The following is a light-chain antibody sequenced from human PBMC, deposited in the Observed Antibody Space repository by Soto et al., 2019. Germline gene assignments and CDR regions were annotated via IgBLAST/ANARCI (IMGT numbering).Light chain of an antibody. CDR2: GNT. V-gene: IGLV1-40*01. CDR3: QSYDNTLSGWV. J-gene: IGLJ3*02. CDR1: NSNIGAGFD. Sequence: QSALTQPPSVSGAPGQRVTISCTGSNSNIGAGFDVHWYQQLPGTAPKLLISGNTNRPSGVPDRFSGSKSGTSASLAITGLQAEDEADYYCQSYDNTLSGWVFGGGTKLTVL.